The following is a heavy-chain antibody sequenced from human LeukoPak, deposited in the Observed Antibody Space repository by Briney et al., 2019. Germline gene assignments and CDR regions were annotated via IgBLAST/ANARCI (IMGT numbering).Heavy chain of an antibody. D-gene: IGHD3-16*01. CDR3: AKASWVSSADAVL. CDR2: PRGDGST. Sequence: GGSLRLSCVASGFTFSSYAMSWVRQAPARGLEWVASPRGDGSTFYADSVKGRFTLSRDESRNTVYLQLTYLRVEDTAVSYCAKASWVSSADAVLWGQGTPVTVSS. CDR1: GFTFSSYA. V-gene: IGHV3-23*01. J-gene: IGHJ4*02.